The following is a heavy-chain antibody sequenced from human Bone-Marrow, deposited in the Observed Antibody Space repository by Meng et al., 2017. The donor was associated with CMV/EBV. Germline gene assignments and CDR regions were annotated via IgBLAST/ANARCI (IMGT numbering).Heavy chain of an antibody. CDR2: ISAYNGNT. CDR1: GYTFNAYG. CDR3: ARDRDEMGSAYFNY. J-gene: IGHJ4*02. V-gene: IGHV1-18*01. D-gene: IGHD3-16*01. Sequence: SGYTFNAYGINWVRQAPGQGLEWMGRISAYNGNTNYTQKLQGRVTMTTDTSTSTAYMELRSLRSGDTAMYYCARDRDEMGSAYFNYWGQGTLVTVSS.